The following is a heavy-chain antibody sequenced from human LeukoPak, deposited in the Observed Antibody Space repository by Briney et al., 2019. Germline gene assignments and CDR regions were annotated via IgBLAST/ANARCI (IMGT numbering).Heavy chain of an antibody. J-gene: IGHJ6*02. V-gene: IGHV3-21*01. CDR2: ITTRSSYM. CDR3: AKVPYYDSSGHLGGYYYYGMDV. Sequence: NPGGSLRLSCAASGFTFSDYTMNWVRQAPGKGLEWVACITTRSSYMYYADSVKGRFTISRDNSKNTLYLQMNSLRAEDTAVYYCAKVPYYDSSGHLGGYYYYGMDVWGQGTTVTVSS. CDR1: GFTFSDYT. D-gene: IGHD3-22*01.